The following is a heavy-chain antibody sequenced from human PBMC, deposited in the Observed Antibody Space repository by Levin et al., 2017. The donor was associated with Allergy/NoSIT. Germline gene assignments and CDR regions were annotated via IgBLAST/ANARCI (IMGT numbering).Heavy chain of an antibody. CDR2: ISYDGSTT. V-gene: IGHV3-30-3*01. CDR3: ARADSSAYPDY. Sequence: QTGGSLRLSCAASGFTFSSYAMHWFRQAPGKGLEWVAVISYDGSTTYYADSVKGRFTISRDDSKSTLYLQMNSLRPEDTAVNYCARADSSAYPDYWGQGTLVTVSS. D-gene: IGHD3-22*01. J-gene: IGHJ4*02. CDR1: GFTFSSYA.